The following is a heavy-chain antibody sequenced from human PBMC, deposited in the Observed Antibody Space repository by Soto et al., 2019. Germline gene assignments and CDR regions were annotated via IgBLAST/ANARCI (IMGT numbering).Heavy chain of an antibody. CDR1: GFTFSSYG. J-gene: IGHJ3*02. D-gene: IGHD4-17*01. CDR2: IWYDGSNK. V-gene: IGHV3-33*01. Sequence: GGYLRLSCAASGFTFSSYGNPWVRQAQGKGLEWVAVIWYDGSNKYYADSVKGRFTISRDNSKNTLYLQMNSLRAEDTAVYYCARDTSTEGDYGHSGAFDIWGQGTMFT. CDR3: ARDTSTEGDYGHSGAFDI.